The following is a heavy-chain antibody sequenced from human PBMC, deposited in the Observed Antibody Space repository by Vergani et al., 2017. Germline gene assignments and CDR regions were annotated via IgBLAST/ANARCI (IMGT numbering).Heavy chain of an antibody. D-gene: IGHD3-22*01. CDR3: ARWAEVGPSKIVVVITLTNYFDY. J-gene: IGHJ4*02. CDR2: INHSGST. V-gene: IGHV4-34*01. Sequence: QVQLQQWGAGLLKPSETLSLTCAVYGGSFSGYYWSWIRQPPGXGLEWIGEINHSGSTNYNPSLKSRVTISVDTSKNQFSLKLSSVTAADTAVYYCARWAEVGPSKIVVVITLTNYFDYWGQGTLVTVSS. CDR1: GGSFSGYY.